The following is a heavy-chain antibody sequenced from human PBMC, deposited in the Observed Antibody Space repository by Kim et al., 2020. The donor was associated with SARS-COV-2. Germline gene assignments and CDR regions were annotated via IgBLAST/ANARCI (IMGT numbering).Heavy chain of an antibody. CDR3: VTAAQIVAPDRNC. Sequence: YCADTVRGWFTISRDDSKNTMYLQMDSLRGEDAAVYYCVTAAQIVAPDRNCWGQGTLVTVSS. D-gene: IGHD2-2*01. V-gene: IGHV3-23*01. J-gene: IGHJ4*02.